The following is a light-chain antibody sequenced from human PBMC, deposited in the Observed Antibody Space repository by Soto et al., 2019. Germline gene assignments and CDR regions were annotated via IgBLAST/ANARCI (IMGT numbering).Light chain of an antibody. V-gene: IGKV3-15*01. CDR1: QSVSRN. CDR2: GAS. J-gene: IGKJ4*01. CDR3: QQYGNSPVT. Sequence: EVVLTQSPATLSVSPGDRATLSCRASQSVSRNLAWYQQKPGQAPRLLIYGASTRATGVPARFSGSVSATEFTLSISRLEHEDFAVYYCQQYGNSPVTCGGGTKVEIK.